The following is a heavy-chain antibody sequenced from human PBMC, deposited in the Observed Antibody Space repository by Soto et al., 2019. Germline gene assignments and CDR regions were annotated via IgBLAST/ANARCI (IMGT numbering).Heavy chain of an antibody. V-gene: IGHV3-30-3*01. CDR1: GFTFNIYA. Sequence: LRRSCAASGFTFNIYALHWVRQAPGKGLEWVAVISFDGTKKYYSDSVKGRFTISRDNLKNTLYLQMNNLRVEDAALYFCAREDDYGYRYINYGLDVWGQGTTVTVSS. D-gene: IGHD4-17*01. J-gene: IGHJ6*02. CDR2: ISFDGTKK. CDR3: AREDDYGYRYINYGLDV.